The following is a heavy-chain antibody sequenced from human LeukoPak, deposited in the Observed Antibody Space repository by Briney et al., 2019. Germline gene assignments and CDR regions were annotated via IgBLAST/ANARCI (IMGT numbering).Heavy chain of an antibody. CDR2: ISASSDST. CDR1: GFTFSSYS. Sequence: QAGGSLRLSCAASGFTFSSYSMNWVRQAPGKGLEWVSAISASSDSTYYADSVKGRFTISRDNSKNTLYLQMNSLRAEDTAVYYCAFFSNYFDFWGQGTLVTVSS. D-gene: IGHD3-3*01. CDR3: AFFSNYFDF. V-gene: IGHV3-23*01. J-gene: IGHJ4*02.